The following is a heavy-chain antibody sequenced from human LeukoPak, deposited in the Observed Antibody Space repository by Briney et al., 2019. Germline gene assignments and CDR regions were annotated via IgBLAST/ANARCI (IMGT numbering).Heavy chain of an antibody. J-gene: IGHJ4*02. V-gene: IGHV1-69*05. CDR2: IIPIFGTA. D-gene: IGHD1-26*01. CDR1: GGTFSSYA. Sequence: ASVKVSCKASGGTFSSYAISRVRQAPGQGLEWMGGIIPIFGTANYAQKFQGRVTITTDESTSTAYMELSSLRSEDTAVYYCARGGVGATGGFDYWGQGTLVTVSS. CDR3: ARGGVGATGGFDY.